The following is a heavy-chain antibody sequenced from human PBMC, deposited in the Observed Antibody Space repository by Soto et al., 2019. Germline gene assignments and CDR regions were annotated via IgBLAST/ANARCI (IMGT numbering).Heavy chain of an antibody. V-gene: IGHV3-9*01. Sequence: EVQLVESGGGSVQPGRSLRLSCAASGFSFDDYGMHWVRQGPGKGLGWVSGISWNSGDIYYADSVEGRFTISRDNAKRSLYLQMNSLRTEDTALYYCAKDNDLDRDGPFDYWGQGILVTVSS. CDR3: AKDNDLDRDGPFDY. CDR1: GFSFDDYG. J-gene: IGHJ4*02. D-gene: IGHD2-2*03. CDR2: ISWNSGDI.